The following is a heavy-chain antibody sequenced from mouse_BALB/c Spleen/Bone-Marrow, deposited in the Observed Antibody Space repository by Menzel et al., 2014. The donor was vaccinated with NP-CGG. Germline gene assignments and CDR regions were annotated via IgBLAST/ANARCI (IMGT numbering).Heavy chain of an antibody. J-gene: IGHJ2*01. CDR2: IDPANGNT. D-gene: IGHD1-1*01. CDR1: GFNIKDTY. V-gene: IGHV14-3*02. Sequence: VQLQQSGAELVKPGASLKLSCTASGFNIKDTYMHWVKQRPEQGLEWIGRIDPANGNTKYDPKFQDKATITADTSSNTAYLQLSSLTSEDTAVYYCANYYYGYYFDYWGQGTTLTVSS. CDR3: ANYYYGYYFDY.